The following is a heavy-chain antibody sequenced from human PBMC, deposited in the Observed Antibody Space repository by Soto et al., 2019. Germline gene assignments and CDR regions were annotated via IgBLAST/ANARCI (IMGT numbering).Heavy chain of an antibody. V-gene: IGHV3-23*01. CDR2: ISGSGGST. Sequence: PGGSLRLSCAASGFTFSSYAMSWVRQAPGKGLEWVSAISGSGGSTYYADSVKGRFTISRDNSKNTLYLQMNSLRAEDTAVYYCASGRCGGDCYAFDYWGQGTLVTVSS. D-gene: IGHD2-21*02. J-gene: IGHJ4*02. CDR3: ASGRCGGDCYAFDY. CDR1: GFTFSSYA.